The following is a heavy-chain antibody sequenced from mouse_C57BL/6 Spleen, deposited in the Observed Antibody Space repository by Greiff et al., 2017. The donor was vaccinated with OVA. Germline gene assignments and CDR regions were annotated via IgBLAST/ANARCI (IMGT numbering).Heavy chain of an antibody. J-gene: IGHJ3*01. Sequence: VQLVESGAELVKPGASVKLSCKASGYTFTSYWMHWVKQRPGQGLEWIGMIHPNSGSTNYNEKFKSKATLTVDKSSSTAYMQLSSLTSEDSAVYYCARSGGSTWFAYWGQGTLVTVSA. D-gene: IGHD1-1*01. V-gene: IGHV1-64*01. CDR1: GYTFTSYW. CDR3: ARSGGSTWFAY. CDR2: IHPNSGST.